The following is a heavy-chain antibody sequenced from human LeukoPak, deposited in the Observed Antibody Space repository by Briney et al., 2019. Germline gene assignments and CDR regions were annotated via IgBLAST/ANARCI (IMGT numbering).Heavy chain of an antibody. J-gene: IGHJ4*02. CDR2: IYYSGST. V-gene: IGHV4-59*01. Sequence: SETLSLTCTVSGGSISPYYWSWVRQPPGKGLEWIGHIYYSGSTDSNPSLKSRVTFSVDTSKNQFSLEMSSVTAADTAMYYGARGQRGFPYWGQGTLVTVSS. CDR1: GGSISPYY. CDR3: ARGQRGFPY. D-gene: IGHD5-12*01.